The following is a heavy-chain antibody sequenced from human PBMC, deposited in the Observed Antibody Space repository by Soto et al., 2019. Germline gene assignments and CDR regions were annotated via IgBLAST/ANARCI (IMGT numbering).Heavy chain of an antibody. V-gene: IGHV3-23*01. CDR2: ISGSGGST. J-gene: IGHJ6*02. CDR3: AKGRSYYYYYGVDV. Sequence: RGSLRLSCAASGFTFSSYAMSWVRQAPGKGLEWVSAISGSGGSTYYADSVKGRFTISRDNSKNTLYLQMNSLRAEDTALYYCAKGRSYYYYYGVDVWGQGTTVTVSS. CDR1: GFTFSSYA.